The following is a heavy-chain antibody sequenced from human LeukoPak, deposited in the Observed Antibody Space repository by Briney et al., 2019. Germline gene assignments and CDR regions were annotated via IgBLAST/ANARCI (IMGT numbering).Heavy chain of an antibody. CDR1: GFTFSSYA. V-gene: IGHV3-23*01. CDR2: ISGSGGST. D-gene: IGHD6-13*01. CDR3: AKDKNIAGGQDY. Sequence: GGSLRLSCAASGFTFSSYAMSWVRQAPGKGLEWVSGISGSGGSTYYADSVKGRFTISRDNSKNTLYLQMNSLRDEDTAVYDYAKDKNIAGGQDYWGQGTLVTVSS. J-gene: IGHJ4*02.